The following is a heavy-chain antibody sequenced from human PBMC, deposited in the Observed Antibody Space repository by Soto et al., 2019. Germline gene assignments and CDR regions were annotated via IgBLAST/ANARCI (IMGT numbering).Heavy chain of an antibody. CDR2: ISSSSSYI. V-gene: IGHV3-21*01. CDR3: ARGLLEWFPYGMDV. CDR1: GFTFSSYS. Sequence: GGSLRLSCAASGFTFSSYSMNWVRLAPGKGLEWVSSISSSSSYIYYADSVKGRFTISRDNAKNSLYLQMNSLRAEDTAVYYCARGLLEWFPYGMDVWGQGTTVTVSS. J-gene: IGHJ6*02. D-gene: IGHD3-3*01.